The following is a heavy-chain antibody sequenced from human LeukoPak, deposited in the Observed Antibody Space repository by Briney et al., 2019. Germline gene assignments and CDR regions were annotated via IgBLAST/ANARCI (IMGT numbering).Heavy chain of an antibody. V-gene: IGHV3-53*01. Sequence: GGSLRLSCAPSGFTVSSNYMSWVRQAPGKGLEWVSVIYSGGDTFYADSVKGRVTISRDDSKNTLYLQMNSLRAEDTAVYYCAAKVELRSDGPYFNYWGQGTLVTVSS. CDR2: IYSGGDT. CDR1: GFTVSSNY. CDR3: AAKVELRSDGPYFNY. J-gene: IGHJ4*02. D-gene: IGHD1-7*01.